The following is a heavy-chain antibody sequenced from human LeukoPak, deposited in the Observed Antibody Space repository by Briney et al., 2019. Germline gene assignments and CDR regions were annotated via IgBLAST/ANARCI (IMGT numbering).Heavy chain of an antibody. V-gene: IGHV1-2*04. CDR1: GYTFSDCY. Sequence: ASVKVSCKASGYTFSDCYIHWVRQAPGQGLEWMGWINPDSGDTNYEQKFQDWVTMTRDTSVNTVYMELSSLKSDDTAVYYCARVGYYYGAGSHFKALDSWGQGTLVIVSS. CDR2: INPDSGDT. CDR3: ARVGYYYGAGSHFKALDS. D-gene: IGHD3-10*01. J-gene: IGHJ4*02.